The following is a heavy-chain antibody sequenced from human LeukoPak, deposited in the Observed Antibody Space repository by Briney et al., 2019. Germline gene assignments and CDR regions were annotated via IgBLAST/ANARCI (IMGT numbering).Heavy chain of an antibody. CDR3: ARGVDFNYYMDV. CDR1: GGTFSSYA. V-gene: IGHV1-69*05. CDR2: IIPIFGTA. Sequence: GASVKVSCKASGGTFSSYAISWVRQAPGQGLEWMGGIIPIFGTANYAQKFQGRVTITTDESTSTAYMELSSLRSEDTAVYYCARGVDFNYYMDVWGKGTTVTVSS. J-gene: IGHJ6*03. D-gene: IGHD3-3*01.